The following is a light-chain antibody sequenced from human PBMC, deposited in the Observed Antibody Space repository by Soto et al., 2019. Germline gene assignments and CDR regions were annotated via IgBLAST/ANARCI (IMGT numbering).Light chain of an antibody. CDR2: DAS. CDR1: QRVDRW. CDR3: QQYKDYTYT. Sequence: DIQMTQSPATLSASVGDRVTITCRASQRVDRWLAWYQQKPGKAPKLLISDASTLESGVPSRFSGSASVTEFTLAIASLQPDDFATYYCQQYKDYTYTVGQGTKVDIK. V-gene: IGKV1-5*01. J-gene: IGKJ1*01.